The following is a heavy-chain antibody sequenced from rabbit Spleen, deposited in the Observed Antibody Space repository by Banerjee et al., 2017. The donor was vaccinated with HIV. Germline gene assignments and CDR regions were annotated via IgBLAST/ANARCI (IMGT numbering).Heavy chain of an antibody. J-gene: IGHJ6*01. D-gene: IGHD8-1*01. CDR3: ARDAATSFSSYGMDL. CDR2: INVGSSDNT. Sequence: QSLKESGGDLVKPGASLTLTCTASGFTLSSYYYMCWVRQAPGKGLEWIACINVGSSDNTYYASWAKGRFTVSKTSSTTVTLQMTSLTAADTATYFCARDAATSFSSYGMDLWGPGTLVTVS. CDR1: GFTLSSYYY. V-gene: IGHV1S40*01.